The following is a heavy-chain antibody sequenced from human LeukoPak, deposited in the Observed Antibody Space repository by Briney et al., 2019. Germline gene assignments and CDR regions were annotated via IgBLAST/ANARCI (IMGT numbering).Heavy chain of an antibody. CDR2: IYYSGST. CDR1: GGSISSSSYY. D-gene: IGHD3-10*01. Sequence: SETLSLTCTVSGGSISSSSYYWGWIRQPPGKGLEWIGSIYYSGSTYYNPSLKSRVTISVDTSKNQFSLKLSSVTAADTAVYYRARGDYYGSGSSPRHDYWGQGTLVTVSS. J-gene: IGHJ4*02. CDR3: ARGDYYGSGSSPRHDY. V-gene: IGHV4-39*01.